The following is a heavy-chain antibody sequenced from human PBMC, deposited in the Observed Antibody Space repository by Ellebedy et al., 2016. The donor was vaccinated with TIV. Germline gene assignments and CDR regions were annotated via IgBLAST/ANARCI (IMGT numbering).Heavy chain of an antibody. V-gene: IGHV2-5*02. CDR1: GFSLNTSGVG. J-gene: IGHJ4*02. Sequence: SGPTLVXPTQTLTLTCSFSGFSLNTSGVGVGWIRQPPGKALEWLALIYWDDDKRYSPSLKSRLTITRDTSKNQVVLTMTNMDPVDTATYYCAHLADADRTASCFDYWGQGTLVTVSS. CDR3: AHLADADRTASCFDY. D-gene: IGHD1-1*01. CDR2: IYWDDDK.